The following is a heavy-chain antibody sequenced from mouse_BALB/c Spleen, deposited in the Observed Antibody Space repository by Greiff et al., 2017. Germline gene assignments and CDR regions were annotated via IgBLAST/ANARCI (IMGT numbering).Heavy chain of an antibody. CDR3: AREDYGNPFAY. V-gene: IGHV3-5*02. D-gene: IGHD2-1*01. CDR2: IYYSGTI. CDR1: GISITTGNYR. J-gene: IGHJ3*01. Sequence: DVQLQESGPGLVKPSQTVSLTCTVTGISITTGNYRWSWIRQFPGNKLEWIGYIYYSGTITYNPSLTSRTTITRDTSKNQFFLEMNSLTAEDTATYYCAREDYGNPFAYWGQGTLVTVSA.